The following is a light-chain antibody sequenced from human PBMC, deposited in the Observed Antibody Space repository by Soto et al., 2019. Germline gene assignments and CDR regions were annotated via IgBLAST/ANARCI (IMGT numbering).Light chain of an antibody. CDR1: QSFRGL. Sequence: PGERATLSCRASQSFRGLLAWYQQKPGQAPRLLIYDTSIRAAGVPARFSGSRSGTEFTLTISRLEPEDFAVYYCQQYGSSITFGQGTRLEIK. J-gene: IGKJ5*01. CDR3: QQYGSSIT. V-gene: IGKV3-20*01. CDR2: DTS.